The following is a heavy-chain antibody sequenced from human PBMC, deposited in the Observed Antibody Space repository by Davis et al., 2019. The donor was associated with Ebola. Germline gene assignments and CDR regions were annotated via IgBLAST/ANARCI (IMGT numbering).Heavy chain of an antibody. CDR1: GFSITSGYF. V-gene: IGHV4-38-2*02. CDR2: LFHSGST. D-gene: IGHD2-21*01. J-gene: IGHJ4*02. Sequence: MPGGSLRLSCTVSGFSITSGYFWGWIRQSPGKGLEWLGSLFHSGSTYYNPSPRSRITESVDASTNQFSLRLTSVTAADTAVYYCVRHITTSRFYFDYWGQGALVTVSS. CDR3: VRHITTSRFYFDY.